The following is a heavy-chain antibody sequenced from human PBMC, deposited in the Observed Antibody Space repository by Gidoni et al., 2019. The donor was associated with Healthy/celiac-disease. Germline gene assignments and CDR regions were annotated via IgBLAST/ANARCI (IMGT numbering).Heavy chain of an antibody. CDR1: GFTFSSYA. V-gene: IGHV3-23*01. CDR2: ISGSGGST. CDR3: AKAKRITMVRGVIPLFGY. D-gene: IGHD3-10*01. J-gene: IGHJ4*02. Sequence: EVPLLESGGGLVQPGGSLRLSCAASGFTFSSYAMSWVRQAPGKGLEWVSAISGSGGSTYYADSVKGRFTISRDNSKNTLYLQMNSLRAEDTAVYYCAKAKRITMVRGVIPLFGYWGQGTLVTVSS.